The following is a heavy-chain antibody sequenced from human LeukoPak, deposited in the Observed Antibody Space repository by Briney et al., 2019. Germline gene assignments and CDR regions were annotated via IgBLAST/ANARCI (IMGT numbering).Heavy chain of an antibody. J-gene: IGHJ4*02. V-gene: IGHV1-69*10. Sequence: GASVKVSCKASGCTFNTCGISWVRQAPGQGLEWMGWIIPILGVANYAQKFQGRVTITTDTSTSTAYMELSSLRSEDTAVYYCAREYKSWSYYVVLYYYFDYWGQGSLVTVSS. D-gene: IGHD1-26*01. CDR1: GCTFNTCG. CDR2: IIPILGVA. CDR3: AREYKSWSYYVVLYYYFDY.